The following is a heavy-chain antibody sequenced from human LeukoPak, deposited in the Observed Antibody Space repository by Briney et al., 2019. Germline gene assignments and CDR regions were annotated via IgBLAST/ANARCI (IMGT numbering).Heavy chain of an antibody. CDR3: TREKRYFHWFQADY. D-gene: IGHD3-9*01. J-gene: IGHJ4*02. CDR1: GFTFSDYA. CDR2: IRNKAYGGTA. Sequence: PGGSLRLSCTASGFTFSDYAMSWFRQAPGKGLEWVGFIRNKAYGGTAEYAASVKGRFTISRDDSKTIAYLQMNSLKTEDTAVYYCTREKRYFHWFQADYWGQGTLVTVSS. V-gene: IGHV3-49*03.